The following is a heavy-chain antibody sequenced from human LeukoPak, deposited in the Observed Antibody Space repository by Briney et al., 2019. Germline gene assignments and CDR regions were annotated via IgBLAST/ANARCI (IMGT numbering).Heavy chain of an antibody. CDR3: ARVPGSSGYYDY. J-gene: IGHJ4*02. D-gene: IGHD3-22*01. CDR1: GFTFNSHW. CDR2: IKQDGSEK. V-gene: IGHV3-7*01. Sequence: GSLRLSCAASGFTFNSHWMGWVRQAPGKGLEWVANIKQDGSEKYYVDSVKGRFTISRDNAKNSLYLQMNILRAEDTAVYYCARVPGSSGYYDYWGQGTLVTVSS.